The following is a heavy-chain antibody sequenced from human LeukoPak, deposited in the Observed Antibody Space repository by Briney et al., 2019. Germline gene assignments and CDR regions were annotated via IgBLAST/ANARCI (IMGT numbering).Heavy chain of an antibody. CDR1: GDTFSSYA. V-gene: IGHV1-69*13. CDR3: ARGRMAGTYVFDS. D-gene: IGHD6-19*01. Sequence: SVKVSCKASGDTFSSYATSWVRQAPGQGLEWMGGIIPIFGTANYAQKFQGRVTITADESTSTAYMELSSLRSEDTAVYYCARGRMAGTYVFDSWGQGTLVTVSS. CDR2: IIPIFGTA. J-gene: IGHJ4*02.